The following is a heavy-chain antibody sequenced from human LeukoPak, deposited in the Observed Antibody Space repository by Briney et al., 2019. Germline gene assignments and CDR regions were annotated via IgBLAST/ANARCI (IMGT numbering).Heavy chain of an antibody. V-gene: IGHV1-18*04. CDR3: ARQGTRYCSGGSCYCDY. CDR2: ISTYNGNT. CDR1: GYTFTSYG. J-gene: IGHJ4*02. Sequence: ASVKVSCKAAGYTFTSYGITWVRQAPGQGLEWMGWISTYNGNTNYAQKFQGRVTMTTDTSTGTGYLELRSLRSDDTAVYFCARQGTRYCSGGSCYCDYWGQGTLVTVSS. D-gene: IGHD2-15*01.